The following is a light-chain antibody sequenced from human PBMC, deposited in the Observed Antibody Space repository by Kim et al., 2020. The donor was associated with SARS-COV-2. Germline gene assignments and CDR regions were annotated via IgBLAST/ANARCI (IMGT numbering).Light chain of an antibody. CDR1: QTVTNNY. CDR2: HTS. CDR3: QSHGTSPGP. V-gene: IGKV3-20*01. J-gene: IGKJ1*01. Sequence: LVVTQSPGTLSLSPGDKATLSCWASQTVTNNYLAWYQQRPGPAPRLLISHTSTRATGIPARFSGSGSGTDFTLTISRLEPEDFAVYYCQSHGTSPGPFGQGTKVDIK.